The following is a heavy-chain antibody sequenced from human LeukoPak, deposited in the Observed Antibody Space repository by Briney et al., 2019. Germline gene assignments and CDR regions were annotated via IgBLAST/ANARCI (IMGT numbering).Heavy chain of an antibody. CDR1: GFTFSSYG. CDR2: TSYNGNIK. V-gene: IGHV3-30*18. Sequence: GGSLRLSCAASGFTFSSYGMHWVRDAPGKGLEWGAGTSYNGNIKYYADYVKGRFSISRDNSKNTLYLQMDSLRAEDTAVYYCAKGDNYYDSSGYYYVRALFDYWGQGTLVTVSS. D-gene: IGHD3-22*01. J-gene: IGHJ4*02. CDR3: AKGDNYYDSSGYYYVRALFDY.